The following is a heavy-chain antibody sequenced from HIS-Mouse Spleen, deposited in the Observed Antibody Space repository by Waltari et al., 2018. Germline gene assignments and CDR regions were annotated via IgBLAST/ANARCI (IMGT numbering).Heavy chain of an antibody. J-gene: IGHJ4*02. CDR2: INHSGST. CDR3: ASRSIVGATTIDY. D-gene: IGHD1-26*01. V-gene: IGHV4-34*01. CDR1: GGSFSGYY. Sequence: QVQLQQWGAGLLKPSETLSLTCAVYGGSFSGYYWSWIRQPPGKGLEWIGEINHSGSTNYNPSLKSRVTISVDTSKNQFSLKLSSVTAADTAVYYCASRSIVGATTIDYWGQGTLVTVSS.